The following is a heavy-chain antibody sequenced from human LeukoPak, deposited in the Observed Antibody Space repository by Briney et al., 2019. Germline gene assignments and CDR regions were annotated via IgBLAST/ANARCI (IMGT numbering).Heavy chain of an antibody. V-gene: IGHV4-38-2*01. CDR3: ARRWGGSGTWFDP. CDR1: GYSISSGYY. D-gene: IGHD6-25*01. Sequence: SETLSLTCAVSGYSISSGYYWGWIRQPPGKGLEWIGSIYHSGSTYYNPSLKSRVTISVDTSKNQISLKLSSVTAADTAVYYCARRWGGSGTWFDPWGQGTLVTVSS. J-gene: IGHJ5*02. CDR2: IYHSGST.